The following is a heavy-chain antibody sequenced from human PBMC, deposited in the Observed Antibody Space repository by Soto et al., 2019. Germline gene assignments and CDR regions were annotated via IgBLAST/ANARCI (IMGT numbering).Heavy chain of an antibody. V-gene: IGHV1-46*01. D-gene: IGHD6-13*01. Sequence: QAPGQGLEWMGIINTSGGSTSYAQKFQGRLTTSGDNAKNSVYLQMNNLRVEDTAVYYCAKDGAAGSVLDVWGQGTTVTVSS. CDR3: AKDGAAGSVLDV. CDR2: INTSGGST. J-gene: IGHJ6*02.